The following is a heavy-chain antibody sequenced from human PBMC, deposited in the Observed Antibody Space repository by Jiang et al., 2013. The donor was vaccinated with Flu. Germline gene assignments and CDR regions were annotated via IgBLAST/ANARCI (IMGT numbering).Heavy chain of an antibody. D-gene: IGHD6-19*01. CDR2: ISYDGSNK. J-gene: IGHJ5*02. Sequence: EWVAVISYDGSNKYYADSVKGRFTISRDNSKNTLYLQMNSLRAEDTAVYYCAKDWDDSSGWYIPWFDPWGQGTLVTVSS. V-gene: IGHV3-30*18. CDR3: AKDWDDSSGWYIPWFDP.